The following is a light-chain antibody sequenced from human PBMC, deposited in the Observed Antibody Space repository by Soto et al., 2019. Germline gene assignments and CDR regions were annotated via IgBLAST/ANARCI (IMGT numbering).Light chain of an antibody. CDR2: TTS. Sequence: DIQMTQSPSSLSASVGDRVTITCQASQDIKQYLNWYQQKPGKAPKLLIYTTSDLQTGVPPRFSGSGSGINFTFTINNLQPEDIGTYFCQRFDNLPFTFGPGTKVDI. CDR1: QDIKQY. J-gene: IGKJ3*01. V-gene: IGKV1-33*01. CDR3: QRFDNLPFT.